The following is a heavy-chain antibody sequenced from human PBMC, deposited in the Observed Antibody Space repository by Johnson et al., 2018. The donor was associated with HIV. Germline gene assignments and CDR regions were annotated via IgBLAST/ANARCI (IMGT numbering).Heavy chain of an antibody. CDR2: IYSGGST. D-gene: IGHD6-13*01. Sequence: VQLVESGGGLVQPGGSLRLSCAASGFTVSSNYMSWVRQAPGKGLEWVSVIYSGGSTYYADSVKGRVTISRDNSKNTLYLQMNSLRAEDTAVYYCASSRRGQQLVPLAFDIWGQGTMVTVSS. CDR3: ASSRRGQQLVPLAFDI. J-gene: IGHJ3*02. V-gene: IGHV3-66*02. CDR1: GFTVSSNY.